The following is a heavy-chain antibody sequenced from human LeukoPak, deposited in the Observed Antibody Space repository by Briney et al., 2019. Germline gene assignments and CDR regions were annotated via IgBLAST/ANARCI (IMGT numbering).Heavy chain of an antibody. V-gene: IGHV1-8*01. CDR3: ARVRGYSYDDY. J-gene: IGHJ4*02. D-gene: IGHD5-18*01. CDR2: MNPNSGNT. Sequence: ASVTVSCKASGYTFTSYDINWVRQAPGQGLEWMGWMNPNSGNTGYAQKFQGRVTMTRNTSISTAYMELSSLRSEDTAVYYCARVRGYSYDDYWGQGTLVTVSS. CDR1: GYTFTSYD.